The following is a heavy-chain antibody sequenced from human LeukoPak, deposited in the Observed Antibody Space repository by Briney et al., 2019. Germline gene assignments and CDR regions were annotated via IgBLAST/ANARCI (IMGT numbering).Heavy chain of an antibody. J-gene: IGHJ5*02. CDR3: AGENPDCSGGSCYLGWFDP. V-gene: IGHV4-61*01. D-gene: IGHD2-15*01. CDR2: IYYNGGT. Sequence: SETLSLTCTVSGGSVSSGSYYWSWIRQPPGKGLEWIGYIYYNGGTDYNPSLKSRVTVSADTSKNQFSLKLSSVTAADTAVYYCAGENPDCSGGSCYLGWFDPWGQGTLVTVSS. CDR1: GGSVSSGSYY.